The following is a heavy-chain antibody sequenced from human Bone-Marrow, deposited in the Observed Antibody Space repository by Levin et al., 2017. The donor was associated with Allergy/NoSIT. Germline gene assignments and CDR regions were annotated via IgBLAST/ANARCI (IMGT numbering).Heavy chain of an antibody. CDR2: ISAYNGNT. Sequence: GESLKISCKASGYTFTSYGISWVRQAPGQGLEWMGWISAYNGNTNYAQKLQGRVTMTTDTSTSTAYMELRSLRSDDTAVYYCAREVYCSSTSCCNWFDPWGQGTLVTVSS. CDR1: GYTFTSYG. CDR3: AREVYCSSTSCCNWFDP. J-gene: IGHJ5*02. D-gene: IGHD2-2*01. V-gene: IGHV1-18*01.